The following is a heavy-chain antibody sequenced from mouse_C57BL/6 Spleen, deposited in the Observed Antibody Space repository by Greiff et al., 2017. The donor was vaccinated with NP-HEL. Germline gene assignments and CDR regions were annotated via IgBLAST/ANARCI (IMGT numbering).Heavy chain of an antibody. CDR1: GYTFTSYG. CDR2: IYPRSGNT. J-gene: IGHJ4*01. Sequence: QVQLQQSGAELARPGASVKLSCKASGYTFTSYGISWVKQRTGQGLEWIGEIYPRSGNTYYNEKFKGKATLTADKSSSTAYMELRSLTSEDSAVYFCARLGLYYYGSSPYAMDYWGQGTSVTVSS. D-gene: IGHD1-1*01. CDR3: ARLGLYYYGSSPYAMDY. V-gene: IGHV1-81*01.